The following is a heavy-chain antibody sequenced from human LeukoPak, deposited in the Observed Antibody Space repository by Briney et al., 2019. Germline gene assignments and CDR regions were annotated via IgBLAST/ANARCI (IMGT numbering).Heavy chain of an antibody. CDR2: IYYSGST. D-gene: IGHD6-13*01. Sequence: SETLSLTCTASGGSFISSSYYWGWIRQPPGKGLEWIGSIYYSGSTYYNPSLKSRVTISVDTSKNQFSLKLSSVTAADTAVYYCARLDFSSWYGTDYWGQGTLVTVSS. V-gene: IGHV4-39*01. CDR3: ARLDFSSWYGTDY. CDR1: GGSFISSSYY. J-gene: IGHJ4*02.